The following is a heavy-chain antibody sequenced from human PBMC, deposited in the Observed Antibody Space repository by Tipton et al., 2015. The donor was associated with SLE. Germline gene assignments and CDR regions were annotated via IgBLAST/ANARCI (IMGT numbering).Heavy chain of an antibody. CDR1: GFTFSSSW. CDR3: VRVGICISNSCPPLDY. J-gene: IGHJ4*02. Sequence: SLRLSCAASGFTFSSSWMHWVRQVPGKGLVWVSRINSDGSIANYADSVKGRFPISRDNAKNTLYLQMNSLRAEDTAVYYCVRVGICISNSCPPLDYWGQGTLVTVSS. D-gene: IGHD2-2*01. V-gene: IGHV3-74*01. CDR2: INSDGSIA.